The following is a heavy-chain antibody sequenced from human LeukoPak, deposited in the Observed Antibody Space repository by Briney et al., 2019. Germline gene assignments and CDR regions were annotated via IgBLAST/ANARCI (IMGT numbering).Heavy chain of an antibody. Sequence: GGSLRLSCAASGFTFSSYAMSWVRQAPGKGLEWVSAISGSGSSTYYVDSVKGRFAISRDNAQNTLYLQMNSLRAEDTAVYYCARSAYCGSNCHYYFDYWGQGTLVTVSS. CDR3: ARSAYCGSNCHYYFDY. CDR2: ISGSGSST. J-gene: IGHJ4*02. V-gene: IGHV3-23*01. D-gene: IGHD2-21*02. CDR1: GFTFSSYA.